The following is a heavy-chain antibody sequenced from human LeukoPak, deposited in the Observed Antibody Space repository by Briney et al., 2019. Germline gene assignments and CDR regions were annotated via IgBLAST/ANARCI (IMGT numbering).Heavy chain of an antibody. J-gene: IGHJ5*02. Sequence: PGGSLRLSCAASGFTFSSYSMNWVRQAPGKGLEWVSSISSGGMWIYYADSLKGRSTISRDNAKNSLYLQMKSLRVEDTAVYYCARDAGGRTQREGWFDPWGQGTLVTVSS. CDR1: GFTFSSYS. V-gene: IGHV3-21*01. CDR3: ARDAGGRTQREGWFDP. D-gene: IGHD1-26*01. CDR2: ISSGGMWI.